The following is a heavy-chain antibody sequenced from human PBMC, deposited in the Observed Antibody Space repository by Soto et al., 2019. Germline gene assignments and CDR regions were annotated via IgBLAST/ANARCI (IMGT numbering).Heavy chain of an antibody. J-gene: IGHJ6*02. Sequence: SCPTLVNPTQTLTLTCTFSGFSLSTSGMCVSWIRQPPGKALEWLALIDWDDDKYYSTSLKTRLTISKDTSKNQVVLTMTNMDPVDTATYYCARLNAPGIAAAGTREAYYYYGMDVWGQGTTVTVSS. CDR3: ARLNAPGIAAAGTREAYYYYGMDV. CDR2: IDWDDDK. V-gene: IGHV2-70*01. D-gene: IGHD6-13*01. CDR1: GFSLSTSGMC.